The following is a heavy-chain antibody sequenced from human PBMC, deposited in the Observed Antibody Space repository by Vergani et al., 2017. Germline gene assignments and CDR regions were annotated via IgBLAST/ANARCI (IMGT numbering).Heavy chain of an antibody. V-gene: IGHV3-23*04. CDR2: ISGSGGST. CDR3: ARVMYSSGWYANDAFDI. J-gene: IGHJ3*02. D-gene: IGHD6-19*01. CDR1: GFTFSSYA. Sequence: EVQLVESGGGLVQPGGSLRLSCAASGFTFSSYAMSWVRQAPGKGLEWVSAISGSGGSTYYADSVKGRFTISRDNSKNTLYLQMNSLRAEDTAVYYCARVMYSSGWYANDAFDIWGQGTMVTVSS.